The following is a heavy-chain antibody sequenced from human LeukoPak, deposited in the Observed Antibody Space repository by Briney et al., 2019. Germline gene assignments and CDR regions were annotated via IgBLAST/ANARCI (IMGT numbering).Heavy chain of an antibody. D-gene: IGHD1-26*01. CDR2: MHSVGTT. Sequence: GGSLRLSCAASGFTVNTNYMSWVRQAPGKGLEWVSIMHSVGTTYYADSVKGRFTFSRDNSKNTLYLQMNSLRAEDTAVYYCARDGSSGRGYYYYYGMDVWGEGTTVTVSS. CDR1: GFTVNTNY. J-gene: IGHJ6*04. V-gene: IGHV3-53*01. CDR3: ARDGSSGRGYYYYYGMDV.